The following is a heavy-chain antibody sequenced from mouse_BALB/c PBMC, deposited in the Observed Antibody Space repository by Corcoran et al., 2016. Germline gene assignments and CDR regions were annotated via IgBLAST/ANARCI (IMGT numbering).Heavy chain of an antibody. J-gene: IGHJ4*01. Sequence: QLVESGGGLVQPGGSLRLSCAASGSTFSTYWMSWVRQAPGKGLEWVANIKKDGSEKHYVDSVKGRFTISRDNAKNSLYLQMNSLRAEDTAVYYCAGGASSWFDPWGQGTLVTVSS. CDR1: GSTFSTYW. CDR2: IKKDGSEK. D-gene: IGHD1-1*02. CDR3: AGGASSWFDP. V-gene: IGHV5-17*01.